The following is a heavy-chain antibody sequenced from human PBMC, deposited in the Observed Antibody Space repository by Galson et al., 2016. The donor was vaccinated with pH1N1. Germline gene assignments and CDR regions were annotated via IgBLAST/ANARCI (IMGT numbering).Heavy chain of an antibody. CDR1: GFSFSSYA. V-gene: IGHV3-64*02. J-gene: IGHJ6*02. CDR2: VSNNGGTT. CDR3: ARSFAVGARSYYAMDV. Sequence: SLRLSCAASGFSFSSYAMHWVRQAPGKGLEYVSAVSNNGGTTYYADSVKGRFTISRDNSENTLYLQMGSLRAEDMAVYYCARSFAVGARSYYAMDVWGQGTTVSVSS. D-gene: IGHD1-26*01.